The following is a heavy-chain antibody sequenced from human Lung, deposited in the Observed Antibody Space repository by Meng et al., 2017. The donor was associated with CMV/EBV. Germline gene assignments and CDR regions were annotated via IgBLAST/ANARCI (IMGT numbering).Heavy chain of an antibody. CDR2: ISFDGLNK. V-gene: IGHV3-30*04. Sequence: GGSLRLXXAASGFTFSNSAMHWVRQAPGKGLEWVALISFDGLNKHYPDSVKGRFSISRDNSGNTLYLQMNSLRDEDTAVYYCARIGYRSSSEDYWGQRTLVTVSS. J-gene: IGHJ4*02. D-gene: IGHD6-6*01. CDR3: ARIGYRSSSEDY. CDR1: GFTFSNSA.